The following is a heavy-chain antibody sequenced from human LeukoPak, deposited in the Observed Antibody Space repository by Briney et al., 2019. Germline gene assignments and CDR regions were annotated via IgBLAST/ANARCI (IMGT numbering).Heavy chain of an antibody. CDR3: AKAHEDPYYYDSSAVGYFDY. D-gene: IGHD3-22*01. J-gene: IGHJ4*02. Sequence: GGPLRLSCAASGFTFSSYGMHWVRQAPGKGLEWVAVISYDGSNKYYADSVKGRSTISRDNSKNTLYLQMNSLRAEDTAVYYCAKAHEDPYYYDSSAVGYFDYWGQGTLVTVSS. CDR1: GFTFSSYG. CDR2: ISYDGSNK. V-gene: IGHV3-30*18.